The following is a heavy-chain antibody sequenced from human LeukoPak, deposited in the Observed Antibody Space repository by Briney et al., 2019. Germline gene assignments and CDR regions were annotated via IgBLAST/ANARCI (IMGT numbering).Heavy chain of an antibody. CDR3: ARGEFTMVRGVYFDY. V-gene: IGHV1-69*05. J-gene: IGHJ4*02. CDR1: GGTFSSYA. Sequence: ASVKVSCKASGGTFSSYAISWVRQAPGQGLEWMGGIIPIFGTANYAQKFQGRVTTTTDESTSTAYMELSSLRSEDTAVYYCARGEFTMVRGVYFDYWGQGTLVTVSS. CDR2: IIPIFGTA. D-gene: IGHD3-10*01.